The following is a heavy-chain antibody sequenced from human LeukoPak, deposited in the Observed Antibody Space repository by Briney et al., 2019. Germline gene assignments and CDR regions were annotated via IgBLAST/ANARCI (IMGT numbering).Heavy chain of an antibody. CDR2: ISYDGSNK. V-gene: IGHV3-30*04. J-gene: IGHJ4*02. CDR1: GFTFSGYA. CDR3: ARRVWFGELLWSGFDY. Sequence: PGRSLRLSCAASGFTFSGYAMHWVRQAPGKGLEWVAVISYDGSNKYYADSVKGRFTISRDNSKNTLYLQMNSLRAEDTAVYYCARRVWFGELLWSGFDYWGQGTLVTVSS. D-gene: IGHD3-10*01.